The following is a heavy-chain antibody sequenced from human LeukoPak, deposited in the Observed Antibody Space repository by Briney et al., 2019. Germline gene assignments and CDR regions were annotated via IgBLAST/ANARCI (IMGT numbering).Heavy chain of an antibody. CDR3: AKDGEYSYGYLSGFDY. Sequence: GGSLILSCAASVFTFSRYPITGLRQAPGKGLEGVSGIGGSGGSTYCADPVKGRYTMSRDNYENALYVQMNSLKEEDTAVYYCAKDGEYSYGYLSGFDYWGQGPLVTVSS. CDR2: IGGSGGST. D-gene: IGHD5-18*01. CDR1: VFTFSRYP. V-gene: IGHV3-23*01. J-gene: IGHJ4*02.